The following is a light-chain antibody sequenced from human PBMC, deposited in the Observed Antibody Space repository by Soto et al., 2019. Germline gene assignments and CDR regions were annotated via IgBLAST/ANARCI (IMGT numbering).Light chain of an antibody. CDR3: QQLNSYHPLT. CDR1: QTISSW. J-gene: IGKJ4*01. Sequence: DIQMTQSPSSLSSSVGDRVTITCRASQTISSWLAWYQQKPGKAPKLLIYAASTLQSGVPSRFSGSGSGTDFTLTISSLQPEDFATYYCQQLNSYHPLTFGGGTKVDIK. V-gene: IGKV1-9*01. CDR2: AAS.